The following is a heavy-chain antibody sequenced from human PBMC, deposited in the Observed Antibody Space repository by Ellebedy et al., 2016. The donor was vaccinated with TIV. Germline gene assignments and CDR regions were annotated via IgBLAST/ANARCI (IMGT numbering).Heavy chain of an antibody. CDR3: AKEAWFLFGVYCTTTRCYSDY. CDR2: IRSTGSDQ. Sequence: GESLKISCVASGFTFSNSNMNWVRQPPGKGLEWVSSIRSTGSDQYYAESARGRFTISRDNAQNSPFLQMNSLRAEDTAVYYCAKEAWFLFGVYCTTTRCYSDYWGQGTLLTVSS. D-gene: IGHD2-2*01. CDR1: GFTFSNSN. V-gene: IGHV3-21*01. J-gene: IGHJ4*02.